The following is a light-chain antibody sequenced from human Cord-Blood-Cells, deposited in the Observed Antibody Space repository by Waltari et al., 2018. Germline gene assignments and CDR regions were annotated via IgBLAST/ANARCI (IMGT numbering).Light chain of an antibody. V-gene: IGKV3-15*01. CDR1: QSASIN. Sequence: IVMTQSPATLSVSPGERANLSCRASQSASINLAWYQQKPGQAPRLLIYGASTRATGTPARFSGSGCGTESTLTISSLKSEDFAVYYCQQYNNWSRTSGQGTKVVI. CDR2: GAS. J-gene: IGKJ1*01. CDR3: QQYNNWSRT.